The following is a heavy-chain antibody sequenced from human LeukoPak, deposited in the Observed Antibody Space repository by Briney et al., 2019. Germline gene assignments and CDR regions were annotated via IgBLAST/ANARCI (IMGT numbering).Heavy chain of an antibody. V-gene: IGHV3-64*01. J-gene: IGHJ5*02. CDR2: ISSIGGST. CDR1: GFTFSSYA. CDR3: ARDRHYGDYPPENWFDP. D-gene: IGHD4-17*01. Sequence: TGGSLRLSCTASGFTFSSYAMNWVRQAPGKGLEYVSAISSIGGSTYYANSVKGRFTSSNTNSKNTPHLQMGSLRAADKAWYYCARDRHYGDYPPENWFDPWGQGTPVTVSS.